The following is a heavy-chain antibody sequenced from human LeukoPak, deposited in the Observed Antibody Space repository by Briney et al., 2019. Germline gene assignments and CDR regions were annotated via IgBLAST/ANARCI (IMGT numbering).Heavy chain of an antibody. Sequence: GGSLRLSCAASGFYFRDHWMDWVRQAPGKGLEWVGHIKTDGSETYYLDSLKGRISISRDNTNNALYLQMNSLRVEDTAIYYCVKNDGWFHLAQWGQGTLVTVSS. CDR3: VKNDGWFHLAQ. D-gene: IGHD6-19*01. CDR2: IKTDGSET. CDR1: GFYFRDHW. V-gene: IGHV3-7*03. J-gene: IGHJ4*02.